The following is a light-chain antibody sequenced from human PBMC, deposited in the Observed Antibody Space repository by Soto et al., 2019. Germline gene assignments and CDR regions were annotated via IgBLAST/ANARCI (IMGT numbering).Light chain of an antibody. Sequence: EIVLTQSPATLSLSPGQRGTLSCRAIQSISNYLAWYQQKPGQAPRLLIYGASNRATGTPARFSGRGSGTDFTLTISSLETEDSAVYYCQHRNSWPPGATFGQGARLEI. J-gene: IGKJ5*01. V-gene: IGKV3-11*01. CDR3: QHRNSWPPGAT. CDR1: QSISNY. CDR2: GAS.